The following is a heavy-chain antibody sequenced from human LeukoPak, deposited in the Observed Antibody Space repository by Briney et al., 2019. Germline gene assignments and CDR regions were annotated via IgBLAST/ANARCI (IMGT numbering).Heavy chain of an antibody. CDR1: GYTFTSYD. J-gene: IGHJ4*02. CDR2: INPNSGGT. D-gene: IGHD5-24*01. Sequence: ASVKVSCKASGYTFTSYDINWVRQATGQGLEWMGWINPNSGGTNYAQKFQGRVTMTRDTSISTAYMELSRLRSDDTAVYYCARDSSGYNYDYPHFDYWGQGTLVAVSS. CDR3: ARDSSGYNYDYPHFDY. V-gene: IGHV1-2*02.